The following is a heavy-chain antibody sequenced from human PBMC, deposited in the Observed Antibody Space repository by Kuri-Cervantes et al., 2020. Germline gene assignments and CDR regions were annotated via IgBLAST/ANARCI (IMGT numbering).Heavy chain of an antibody. CDR2: ISGSSTYI. Sequence: GGSLRLSCAASGFTFSTYGFNWVRQAPGKGLEWVSSISGSSTYIFYADSVKGRFTISRDDAKNSLYLQMNSLRAEDTAVYYCARVEVTTNYYYYMDVWGKGTTVTVSS. V-gene: IGHV3-21*01. D-gene: IGHD4-17*01. CDR1: GFTFSTYG. J-gene: IGHJ6*03. CDR3: ARVEVTTNYYYYMDV.